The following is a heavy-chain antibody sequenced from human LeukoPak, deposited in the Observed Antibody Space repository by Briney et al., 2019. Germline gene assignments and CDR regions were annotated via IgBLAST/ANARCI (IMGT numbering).Heavy chain of an antibody. D-gene: IGHD6-13*01. J-gene: IGHJ5*02. Sequence: SVKVSCKASGGTFSSYAISWVRQAPGQGLEWMGGIIPIFGTANYAQKFQGRVTITADESTSTAYMELSSLRSEDTAVYYCARVAGGQQLVRSMGWFDPWGQGTLVTVSS. V-gene: IGHV1-69*13. CDR2: IIPIFGTA. CDR1: GGTFSSYA. CDR3: ARVAGGQQLVRSMGWFDP.